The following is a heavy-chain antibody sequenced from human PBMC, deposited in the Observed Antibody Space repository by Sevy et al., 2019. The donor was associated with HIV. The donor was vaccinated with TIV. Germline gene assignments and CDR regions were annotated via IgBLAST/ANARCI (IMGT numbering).Heavy chain of an antibody. Sequence: GGSLRLSCEASGFTFSSYEMNWVRQAPGKGLEWLSYISSSGTTIYYADSVRGRFTISRDNAKNSLSLQMNGLRVEDTGVYYCARVPDSGGRGRADYWGQGTRVTVSS. V-gene: IGHV3-48*03. CDR3: ARVPDSGGRGRADY. J-gene: IGHJ4*02. CDR2: ISSSGTTI. CDR1: GFTFSSYE. D-gene: IGHD1-26*01.